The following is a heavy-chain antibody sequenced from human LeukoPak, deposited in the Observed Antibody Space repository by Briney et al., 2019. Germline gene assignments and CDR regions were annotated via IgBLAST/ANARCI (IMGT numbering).Heavy chain of an antibody. J-gene: IGHJ3*02. V-gene: IGHV4-39*07. CDR3: ARDRRPLTNDAFDI. CDR1: GGSISSSSYY. CDR2: IYYSGST. D-gene: IGHD1-1*01. Sequence: PSETLSLTCTVSGGSISSSSYYWGWIRQPPGKGLEWIGSIYYSGSTYYNPSLKSRVTISVDTSKNQFSLKLSSVTAADTAVYYCARDRRPLTNDAFDIWGQGTMVTVSS.